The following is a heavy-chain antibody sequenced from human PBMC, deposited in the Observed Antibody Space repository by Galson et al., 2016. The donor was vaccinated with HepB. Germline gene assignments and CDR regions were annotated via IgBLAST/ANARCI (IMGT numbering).Heavy chain of an antibody. V-gene: IGHV3-48*02. CDR2: ISSSSSTI. D-gene: IGHD2-2*01. J-gene: IGHJ6*02. CDR3: ARVWRRGSTSCYLYYYGMDV. Sequence: SLRLSCAASGFTFSSYSMNWVRQAPGKGLEWVSYISSSSSTIHYADSVKGRFTISRDNAKNSLSLQMNSLRDEDTAVSYCARVWRRGSTSCYLYYYGMDVWGQGTTVTVSS. CDR1: GFTFSSYS.